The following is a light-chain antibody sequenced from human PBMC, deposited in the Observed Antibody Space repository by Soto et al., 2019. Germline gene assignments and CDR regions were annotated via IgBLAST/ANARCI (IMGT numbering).Light chain of an antibody. CDR1: SSNIGAGYD. CDR3: QSYDSSLSVYV. J-gene: IGLJ1*01. CDR2: SNN. Sequence: QSVLTQPPSVYGAPGQRVTITRTGSSSNIGAGYDVHWFQQLPGTAPKLLIYSNNNRPSGVPDRFSGSKSGTSASLAITGLQAEDEADYYCQSYDSSLSVYVFGSGTKVTVL. V-gene: IGLV1-40*01.